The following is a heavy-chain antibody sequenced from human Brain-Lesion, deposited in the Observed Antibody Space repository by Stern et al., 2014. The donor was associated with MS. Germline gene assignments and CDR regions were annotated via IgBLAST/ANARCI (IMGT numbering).Heavy chain of an antibody. J-gene: IGHJ1*01. CDR1: AGTFSSYE. CDR2: IVPIVGTT. CDR3: ARGEGYSSRWYEVQS. V-gene: IGHV1-69*18. Sequence: QVQLVESGAEVKKPGSSVKVSCRSSAGTFSSYEISWVRQAPGQGLEWMGKIVPIVGTTNYAQKCQGRVTITADESTNTAYMELSSLGSEDTAVYYCARGEGYSSRWYEVQSWGQGTLVTVSS. D-gene: IGHD6-13*01.